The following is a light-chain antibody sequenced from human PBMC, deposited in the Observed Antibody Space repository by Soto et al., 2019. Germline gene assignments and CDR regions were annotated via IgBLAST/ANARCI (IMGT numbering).Light chain of an antibody. J-gene: IGLJ3*02. V-gene: IGLV2-23*02. CDR3: CSYARSSTFVWV. CDR2: EDS. Sequence: QSVLTQPASVSGSPGQSITISCTGTSSDVGSYNLVSWYQQHPGKAPKLMIYEDSKRPSGVSDRFSGSKSGDTASLTISGLQAEDEADYYCCSYARSSTFVWVFGGGTKLTVL. CDR1: SSDVGSYNL.